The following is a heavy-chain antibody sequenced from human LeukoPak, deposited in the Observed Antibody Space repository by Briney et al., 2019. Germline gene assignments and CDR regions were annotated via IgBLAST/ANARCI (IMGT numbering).Heavy chain of an antibody. Sequence: SETLSHTCAVSGGSLSSSNWWSWVRQPPGKGLEWIGEIYHSGSTNYNPSLKSRVTISVDKSKNQFSLKLSSVTAADTAVYYCASKPGYKKWGFDYWGQGTLVTVSS. J-gene: IGHJ4*02. CDR1: GGSLSSSNW. V-gene: IGHV4-4*02. CDR2: IYHSGST. CDR3: ASKPGYKKWGFDY. D-gene: IGHD5-24*01.